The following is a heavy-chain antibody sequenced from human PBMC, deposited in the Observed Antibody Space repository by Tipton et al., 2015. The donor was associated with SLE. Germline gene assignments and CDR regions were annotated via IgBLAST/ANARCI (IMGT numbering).Heavy chain of an antibody. Sequence: TLSLTCLVSGESFSDNLWSWIRQPPGKGLEWIGYIYSGGSTNYNPSLKSRVSISVGTSKNQISLKLSSVTAADTAVYYCARVWDYGDAFDIWGQGTMVTVSS. CDR3: ARVWDYGDAFDI. J-gene: IGHJ3*02. D-gene: IGHD4-17*01. CDR1: GESFSDNL. CDR2: IYSGGST. V-gene: IGHV4-59*01.